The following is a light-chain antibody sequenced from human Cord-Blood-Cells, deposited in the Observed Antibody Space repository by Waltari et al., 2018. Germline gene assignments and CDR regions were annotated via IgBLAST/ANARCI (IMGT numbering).Light chain of an antibody. CDR2: GAS. CDR1: QRVSSN. J-gene: IGKJ1*01. Sequence: EIVMTQSPATLSVSPGESATLSCRAIQRVSSNLDWYQQKPGQAPRLLIYGASTRATGIPARFSGSGAGTELTFTISSLQSEDFAVYDCQQYNNWPTFGQGTKVEIK. V-gene: IGKV3-15*01. CDR3: QQYNNWPT.